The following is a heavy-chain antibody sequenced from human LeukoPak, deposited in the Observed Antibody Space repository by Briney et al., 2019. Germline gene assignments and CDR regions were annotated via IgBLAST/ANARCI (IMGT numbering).Heavy chain of an antibody. CDR2: ISSSSSYI. D-gene: IGHD6-13*01. Sequence: GGSLRLSCAASGFTFSSYSMNWVRQAPGKGLVWVSSISSSSSYIYYADSVKGRFTISRDNAKNSLYLQMNSLRAEDTAVYYCAREPIAAPYYFDYWGQGTLVTVSS. CDR1: GFTFSSYS. CDR3: AREPIAAPYYFDY. J-gene: IGHJ4*02. V-gene: IGHV3-21*01.